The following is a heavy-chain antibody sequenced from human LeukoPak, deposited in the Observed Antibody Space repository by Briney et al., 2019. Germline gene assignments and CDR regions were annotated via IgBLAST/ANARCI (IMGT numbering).Heavy chain of an antibody. CDR2: ISYDGSNK. V-gene: IGHV3-30*18. D-gene: IGHD3-3*01. Sequence: GGSLRLSCAASGFTFSSYGMHWVRQAPGKGLEWVAVISYDGSNKYYADSVKGRFTISRDNSKNTLYLQMNSLRAEDTAVYYCAKTCYDFWSGYYDYWGQGTLVTVSS. J-gene: IGHJ4*02. CDR3: AKTCYDFWSGYYDY. CDR1: GFTFSSYG.